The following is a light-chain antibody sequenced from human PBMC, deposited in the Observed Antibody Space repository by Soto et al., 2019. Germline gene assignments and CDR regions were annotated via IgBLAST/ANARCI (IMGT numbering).Light chain of an antibody. Sequence: EVVLTQSPDTLSLPPGERATLSCRASQSISSYLAWYQQKPGQAPWLLIYGASSRATDIPARFSGSGSGTEFSLTISSLQSEDFAVYYCQQYNNWPLTFGGGTKVDIK. CDR2: GAS. V-gene: IGKV3-15*01. CDR3: QQYNNWPLT. CDR1: QSISSY. J-gene: IGKJ4*01.